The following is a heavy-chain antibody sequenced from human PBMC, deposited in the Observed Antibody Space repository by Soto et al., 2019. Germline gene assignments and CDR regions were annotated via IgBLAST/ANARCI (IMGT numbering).Heavy chain of an antibody. CDR2: IWYDGSNK. V-gene: IGHV3-33*01. J-gene: IGHJ4*02. D-gene: IGHD3-9*01. Sequence: GGSLRLSCAASGFTFSSYGMHWVRQAPGKGLEWVAVIWYDGSNKYYADSVKGRFTISRDNSKNTLYLQMNSLRAEDTAVYYCARDVGPTYYDILTGYYTPDYWGQGTLVTVSS. CDR1: GFTFSSYG. CDR3: ARDVGPTYYDILTGYYTPDY.